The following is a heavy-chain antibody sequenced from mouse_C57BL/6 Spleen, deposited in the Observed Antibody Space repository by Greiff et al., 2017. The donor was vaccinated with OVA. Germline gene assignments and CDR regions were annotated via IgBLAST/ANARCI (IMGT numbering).Heavy chain of an antibody. CDR2: IDPANGNT. D-gene: IGHD2-4*01. CDR3: APYDYDGVYAMDY. Sequence: VQLKESVAELVRPGASVKLSCTASGFNIKNTYMHWVKQRPEQGLEWIGRIDPANGNTKYAPKFQGKATITADTSSNTAYLQLSSLTSEDTAIYYCAPYDYDGVYAMDYWGQGTSVTVSS. J-gene: IGHJ4*01. V-gene: IGHV14-3*01. CDR1: GFNIKNTY.